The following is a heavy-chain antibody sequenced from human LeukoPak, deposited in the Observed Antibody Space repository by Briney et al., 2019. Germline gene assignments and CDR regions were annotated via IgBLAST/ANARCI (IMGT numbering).Heavy chain of an antibody. D-gene: IGHD3-3*01. J-gene: IGHJ3*02. CDR3: XXXXXXXXFGVVIGDCAFDI. CDR1: GFTFDDYG. Sequence: PGGSLRLSCAASGFTFDDYGMSWVRQAPGKGLEWVSGINWNGGSTGYADSVKGRFTISRGHAKNSLYLQMNSLRAEDTALYYCXXXXXXXXFGVVIGDCAFDIWGQGTMVTVSS. V-gene: IGHV3-20*04. CDR2: INWNGGST.